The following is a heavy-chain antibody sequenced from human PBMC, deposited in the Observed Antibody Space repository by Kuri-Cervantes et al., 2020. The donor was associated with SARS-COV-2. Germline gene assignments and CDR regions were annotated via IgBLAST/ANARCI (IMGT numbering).Heavy chain of an antibody. V-gene: IGHV4-34*01. CDR2: INHSGST. J-gene: IGHJ2*01. Sequence: SETLSLTCAVYGGSFSGYYWSWIRQPPGKGLEWIGEINHSGSTNYNPSLKSRVTVSVDTSKNQFSLKLSSVTAADTAVYYCARRDILTGYYNSWYFDLWGQGTLVTVSS. D-gene: IGHD3-9*01. CDR3: ARRDILTGYYNSWYFDL. CDR1: GGSFSGYY.